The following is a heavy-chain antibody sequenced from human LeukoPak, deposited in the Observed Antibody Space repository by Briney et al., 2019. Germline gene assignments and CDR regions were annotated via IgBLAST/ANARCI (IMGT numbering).Heavy chain of an antibody. CDR2: ISGDGGST. D-gene: IGHD5-24*01. Sequence: GGSLRLSCAASGFTFDDYAMHWVRQAPGKGLEWVSLISGDGGSTYYADSVKGRFTISRDNSKNSLYLQMNSLRTEDTALYYCAKEGEEMATIVDYYGMDVWGQGTTVTVSS. V-gene: IGHV3-43*02. J-gene: IGHJ6*01. CDR1: GFTFDDYA. CDR3: AKEGEEMATIVDYYGMDV.